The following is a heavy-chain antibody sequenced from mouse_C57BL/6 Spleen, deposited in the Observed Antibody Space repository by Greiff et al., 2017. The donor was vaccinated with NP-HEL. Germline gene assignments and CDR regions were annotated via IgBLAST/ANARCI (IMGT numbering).Heavy chain of an antibody. J-gene: IGHJ4*01. Sequence: QVQLKQSGAELARPGASVKMSCKASGYTFTSYTMHWVKQRPGQGLEWIGYINPSSGYTKYNQKFKDKATLTADKSSSTAYMQLSSLTSEDSAVYYCAKASMVTRAMDYWGQGTSVTVSS. CDR2: INPSSGYT. CDR3: AKASMVTRAMDY. V-gene: IGHV1-4*01. CDR1: GYTFTSYT. D-gene: IGHD2-2*01.